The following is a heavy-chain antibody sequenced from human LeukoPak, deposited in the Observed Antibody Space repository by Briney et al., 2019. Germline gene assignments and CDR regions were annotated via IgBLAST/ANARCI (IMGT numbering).Heavy chain of an antibody. CDR3: ADYDYVWGSLGGW. Sequence: ASVKVSFKASGYTFTSYGISWVREAPGQGLEWMGWISAYNGNTNYAQKLQGRVTMTTDTSTSTAYMELRSLRSDGTAVYYCADYDYVWGSLGGWRGGGTLVTVSS. D-gene: IGHD3-16*01. CDR1: GYTFTSYG. CDR2: ISAYNGNT. J-gene: IGHJ4*02. V-gene: IGHV1-18*04.